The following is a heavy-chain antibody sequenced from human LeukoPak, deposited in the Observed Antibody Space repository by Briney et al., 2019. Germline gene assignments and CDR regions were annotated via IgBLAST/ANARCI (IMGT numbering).Heavy chain of an antibody. CDR3: AKEEDYDFWSGPKYY. J-gene: IGHJ4*02. Sequence: PGGSLRLSCAASGFAFSSYAMSWVRQAPGKGLEWVSAISGSGGSTYYADSVKGRFTISRDNSKNTLYLQMNSLRAEDTAVYYCAKEEDYDFWSGPKYYWGQGTLVTVSS. V-gene: IGHV3-23*01. CDR2: ISGSGGST. D-gene: IGHD3-3*01. CDR1: GFAFSSYA.